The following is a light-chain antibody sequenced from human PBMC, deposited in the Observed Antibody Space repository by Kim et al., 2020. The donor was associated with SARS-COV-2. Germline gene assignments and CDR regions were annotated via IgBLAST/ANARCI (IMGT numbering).Light chain of an antibody. V-gene: IGKV2-28*01. J-gene: IGKJ2*01. CDR3: MQALQTWT. Sequence: GEPASISCRSSQSLLHSNGYNYLDWYLQKPGQSPQLLIYLGSNRASGVPDRFSGSGSGTDFTLKISRVEAEDVGVYYCMQALQTWTFGQGTKLEI. CDR1: QSLLHSNGYNY. CDR2: LGS.